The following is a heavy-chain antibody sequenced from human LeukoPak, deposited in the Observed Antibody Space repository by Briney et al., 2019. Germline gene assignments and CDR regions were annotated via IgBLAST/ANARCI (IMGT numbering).Heavy chain of an antibody. Sequence: SETLSLTCTVSDDSISDYYRGWIRQPPGKGLGWIGYFYNSGRSTCNPSLKSRVTISADTSKNHFSLKLNSVTTADTAVYYCTRGAGWLIDYWGQGILVTVSS. CDR2: FYNSGRS. D-gene: IGHD3-16*01. V-gene: IGHV4-59*01. CDR3: TRGAGWLIDY. CDR1: DDSISDYY. J-gene: IGHJ4*02.